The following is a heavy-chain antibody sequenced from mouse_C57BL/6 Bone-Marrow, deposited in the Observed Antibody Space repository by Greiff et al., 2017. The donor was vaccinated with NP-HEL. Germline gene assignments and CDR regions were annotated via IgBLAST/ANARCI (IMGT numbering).Heavy chain of an antibody. CDR3: ARKITTVPHYFDY. D-gene: IGHD1-1*01. Sequence: QVQLKESGPGILQPSQTLSLTCSFSGFSLSTFGMGVGWIRQPSGKGLEWLAHIWWDDDKYYNPALKSRLTISKDTSKNQVFLKIANVDTADTATYYCARKITTVPHYFDYWGQGTTLTVSS. J-gene: IGHJ2*01. CDR2: IWWDDDK. V-gene: IGHV8-8*01. CDR1: GFSLSTFGMG.